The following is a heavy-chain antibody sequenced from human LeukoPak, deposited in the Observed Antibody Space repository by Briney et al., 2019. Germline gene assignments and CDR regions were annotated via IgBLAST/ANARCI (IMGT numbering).Heavy chain of an antibody. V-gene: IGHV3-7*01. CDR1: GFTFSSYW. CDR2: MKGSEE. CDR3: TRWARDCSECSCYSWFDP. D-gene: IGHD3-22*01. Sequence: GGSLRLSCAASGFTFSSYWMSWVRQAPGKGLEWVAKMKGSEEYYVDSVQGRFTISRDNAKNSVYLQMNSLRVDDTAVYYCTRWARDCSECSCYSWFDPWGQGTLVTVSS. J-gene: IGHJ5*02.